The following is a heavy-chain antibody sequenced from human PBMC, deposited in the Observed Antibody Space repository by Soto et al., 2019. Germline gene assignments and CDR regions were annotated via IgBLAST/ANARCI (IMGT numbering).Heavy chain of an antibody. CDR3: ARVDTSVGATCVSY. V-gene: IGHV4-31*03. CDR1: GGSISSGGYY. J-gene: IGHJ4*02. Sequence: QVQLQESGPGLVKPSQTLSLTCTVSGGSISSGGYYWSWIRQHPGKGLELIGYIYYSGSTYYNPSLKSRVTISVDTSKNQFSLKLSSVTAADTAVYYCARVDTSVGATCVSYWGQGTLVTVSS. D-gene: IGHD1-26*01. CDR2: IYYSGST.